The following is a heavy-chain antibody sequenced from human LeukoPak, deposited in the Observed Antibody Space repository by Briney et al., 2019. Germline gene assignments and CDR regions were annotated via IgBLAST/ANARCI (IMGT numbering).Heavy chain of an antibody. Sequence: GGSLRLSCAASGFTFSSYAMSWVRQAPGKGLEWVSAISGSGGSTYYADSVKGRFTISRDNSKNTLYLQMNSLRAEDTAVYYCATGERGSYYGSGSYLSRNYYYYYGMDVWGQGTTVTVSS. CDR2: ISGSGGST. CDR1: GFTFSSYA. V-gene: IGHV3-23*01. J-gene: IGHJ6*02. D-gene: IGHD3-10*01. CDR3: ATGERGSYYGSGSYLSRNYYYYYGMDV.